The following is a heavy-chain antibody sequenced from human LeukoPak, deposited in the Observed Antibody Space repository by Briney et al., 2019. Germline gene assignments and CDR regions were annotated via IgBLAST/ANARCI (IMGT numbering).Heavy chain of an antibody. CDR1: GFTFSSYS. Sequence: GGSLRLSCAASGFTFSSYSMNWVRQAPGKGLEWVSYISSSSSTIYYADSVKGRFTISRDNAKNPLYLQMNSLRAEDTAVFYCASSPGDYGDAPLRPPVPFFDYWGQGTLVTVSS. CDR3: ASSPGDYGDAPLRPPVPFFDY. V-gene: IGHV3-48*04. J-gene: IGHJ4*02. CDR2: ISSSSSTI. D-gene: IGHD4-17*01.